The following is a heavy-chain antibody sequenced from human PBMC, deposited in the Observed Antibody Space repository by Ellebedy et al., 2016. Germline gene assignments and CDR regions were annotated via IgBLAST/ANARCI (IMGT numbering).Heavy chain of an antibody. CDR2: INPNSGGT. Sequence: ASVKVSCKASGYTFTGYYMHWVRQAPGQGLEWMGWINPNSGGTNYAQKFQGWVTMTRDTSISTAYMELSRLRAEDTAVYYCARGVGSGWFDPWGQGTLVTVSS. CDR1: GYTFTGYY. CDR3: ARGVGSGWFDP. V-gene: IGHV1-2*04. D-gene: IGHD2-15*01. J-gene: IGHJ5*02.